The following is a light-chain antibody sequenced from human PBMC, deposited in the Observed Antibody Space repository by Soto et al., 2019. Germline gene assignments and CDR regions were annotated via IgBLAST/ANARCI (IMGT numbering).Light chain of an antibody. CDR2: EVS. Sequence: QSVLTQPASVSGSPGQSITISCTGTSSDVGGYNYVSWYQQHPGKAPKLMIYEVSNRPSGVSNRFSGSKSGNTASLTISGPQAEDEADYYCSSYTSSSPCVFGTGTKLTVL. CDR1: SSDVGGYNY. J-gene: IGLJ1*01. V-gene: IGLV2-14*01. CDR3: SSYTSSSPCV.